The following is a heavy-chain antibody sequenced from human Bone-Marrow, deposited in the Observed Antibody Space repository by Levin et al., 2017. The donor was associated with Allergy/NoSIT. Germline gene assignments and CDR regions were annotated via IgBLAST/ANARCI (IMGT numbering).Heavy chain of an antibody. D-gene: IGHD3-10*01. J-gene: IGHJ5*02. CDR3: AKDPVRGVIITSTNWFDP. Sequence: GGSLRLSCAASGFTFSSYGMHWVRQAPGKGLEWVAVISYDGSNKYYADSVKGRFTISRDNSKNTLYLQMNSLRAEDTAVYYCAKDPVRGVIITSTNWFDPWGQGTLVTVSS. CDR2: ISYDGSNK. V-gene: IGHV3-30*18. CDR1: GFTFSSYG.